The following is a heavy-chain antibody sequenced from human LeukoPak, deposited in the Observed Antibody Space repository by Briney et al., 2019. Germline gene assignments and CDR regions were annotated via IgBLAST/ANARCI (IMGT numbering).Heavy chain of an antibody. V-gene: IGHV4-34*01. J-gene: IGHJ4*02. D-gene: IGHD2-2*01. CDR3: ARHERLYCSTTSCCTFDY. Sequence: SETLSLTCAVYGGSFSGYSWSWIRQPPGKGLEWIGEINHSGSSNYNPSLKSRVTLSVDTSKNQFSLKLTSVTAADTAVYYCARHERLYCSTTSCCTFDYWGQGTLVTVS. CDR2: INHSGSS. CDR1: GGSFSGYS.